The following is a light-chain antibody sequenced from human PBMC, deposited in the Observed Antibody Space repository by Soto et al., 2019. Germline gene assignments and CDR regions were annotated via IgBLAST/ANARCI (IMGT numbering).Light chain of an antibody. CDR1: QSISSW. CDR2: KAS. CDR3: QQYNSYSIT. V-gene: IGKV1-5*03. J-gene: IGKJ5*01. Sequence: DIQMTQSPSTLSASVGDRVTITCRASQSISSWLAWYQQKPGKAPKLLIYKASNLESGVPSRFSGSGSGTDFTLTISSLQPDDFATYYCQQYNSYSITFGQGTRLEIK.